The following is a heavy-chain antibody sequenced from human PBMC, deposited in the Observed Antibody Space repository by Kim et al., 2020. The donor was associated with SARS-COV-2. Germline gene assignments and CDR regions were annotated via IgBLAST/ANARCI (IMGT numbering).Heavy chain of an antibody. Sequence: GGSLRLSCEASGFIFSSSAMTWVRQAPGKGLEWVSAISPASNTVYYADAVKGRFTTSRDNPKSTVFLHMNSLRAEDTAIYYCAKNYGASVSYDFWGQGTLVIVSS. CDR2: ISPASNTV. D-gene: IGHD4-17*01. CDR1: GFIFSSSA. V-gene: IGHV3-23*01. J-gene: IGHJ4*02. CDR3: AKNYGASVSYDF.